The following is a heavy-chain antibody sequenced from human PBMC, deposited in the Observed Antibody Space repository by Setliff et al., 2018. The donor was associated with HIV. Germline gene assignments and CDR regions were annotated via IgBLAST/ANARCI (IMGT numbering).Heavy chain of an antibody. CDR3: ARVVTMIVVVDY. V-gene: IGHV4-30-4*08. CDR2: IYYSGST. D-gene: IGHD3-22*01. Sequence: SETLSLTCSVSGGSISSGDYYWSWIRQPPGKGLEWIGYIYYSGSTYYNPSLKSRATISVDTSKNQFSLKLSSVTAADTAVYYCARVVTMIVVVDYWGQGTLVTVSS. J-gene: IGHJ4*02. CDR1: GGSISSGDYY.